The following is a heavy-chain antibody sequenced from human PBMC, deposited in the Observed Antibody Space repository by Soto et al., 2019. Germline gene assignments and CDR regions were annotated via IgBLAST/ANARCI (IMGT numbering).Heavy chain of an antibody. J-gene: IGHJ6*02. V-gene: IGHV1-46*01. Sequence: ASVKVSWKASGYAFTSYYMHWVLEAPGQGLEWMGIINPSGGSTSYAQKFQGRVTMTRDTSTSTVYMELSSLRSEDTAVYYCARDVQGFGELFPGDYYYYGMDVWGQGTTVTVSS. CDR2: INPSGGST. D-gene: IGHD3-10*01. CDR3: ARDVQGFGELFPGDYYYYGMDV. CDR1: GYAFTSYY.